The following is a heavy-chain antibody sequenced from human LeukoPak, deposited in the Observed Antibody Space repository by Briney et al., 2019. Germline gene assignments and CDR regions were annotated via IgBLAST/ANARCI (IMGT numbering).Heavy chain of an antibody. CDR2: IFSSGSK. J-gene: IGHJ3*02. D-gene: IGHD3-10*01. Sequence: PGGSLRLSCAASGFTVSCTYMSWVRQAPGKGLEWVSVIFSSGSKYYAGSVEGRFTTSRDNSKNMLYLQMTSMRAEDTAVYYCARDSGEGLLWFGELLIGGFDIWGQGTMVTVSS. V-gene: IGHV3-53*01. CDR1: GFTVSCTY. CDR3: ARDSGEGLLWFGELLIGGFDI.